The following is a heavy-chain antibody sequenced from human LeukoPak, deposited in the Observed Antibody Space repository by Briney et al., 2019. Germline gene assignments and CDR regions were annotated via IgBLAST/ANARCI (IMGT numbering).Heavy chain of an antibody. CDR2: ISYDGSNK. CDR1: GFTFSSYA. D-gene: IGHD1-26*01. Sequence: GRSLRLSCAAFGFTFSSYAMHWVRQAPGKGLEWVAVISYDGSNKYYADSVKGRFTISRDNSKNTLYLQMNSLRAEDTAVYYCARGVVGATNRGWFDPWGQGTLVAVSS. V-gene: IGHV3-30*04. J-gene: IGHJ5*02. CDR3: ARGVVGATNRGWFDP.